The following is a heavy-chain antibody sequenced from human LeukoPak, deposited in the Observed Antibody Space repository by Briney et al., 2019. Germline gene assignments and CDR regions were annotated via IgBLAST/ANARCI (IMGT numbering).Heavy chain of an antibody. CDR2: IKHDGSEK. J-gene: IGHJ3*02. Sequence: GGSLRLSCAASGFTFRSYWMTWVRQAPGKGLEWVANIKHDGSEKYYVDSVKGRFTISRDNAKNSLYLQMNSLRAEDTAVYYCARDSKDRDAFDIWGQGTMVTVSS. CDR3: ARDSKDRDAFDI. V-gene: IGHV3-7*01. D-gene: IGHD2-15*01. CDR1: GFTFRSYW.